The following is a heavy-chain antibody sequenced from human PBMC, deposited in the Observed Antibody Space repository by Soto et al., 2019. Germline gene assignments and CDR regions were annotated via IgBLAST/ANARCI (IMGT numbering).Heavy chain of an antibody. D-gene: IGHD3-16*01. Sequence: ASVKVSCKASGYTFTSYAMHWVRQAPGQRLEWMGWINAGNSDTEYSQKFQGRVTITSDTSASTAYMELNSLRTEDTAVYYCVKDGGTLPNVVNYPFDIWGQGTKVTVSS. J-gene: IGHJ3*02. V-gene: IGHV1-3*01. CDR2: INAGNSDT. CDR3: VKDGGTLPNVVNYPFDI. CDR1: GYTFTSYA.